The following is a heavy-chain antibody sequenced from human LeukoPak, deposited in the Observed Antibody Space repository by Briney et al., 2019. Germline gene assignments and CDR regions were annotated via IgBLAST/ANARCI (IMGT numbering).Heavy chain of an antibody. V-gene: IGHV4-39*01. CDR2: KYYSGNP. CDR1: GGSISSSTYY. CDR3: ARLYYYYGLDV. J-gene: IGHJ6*02. Sequence: KPSETLSLTCTVSGGSISSSTYYWGWIRQPPGKGLELIGSKYYSGNPYYNPSLKSRVSISVDTSKNQFSLKLSSVTAADTAVYYCARLYYYYGLDVWGQGTTVTVSS.